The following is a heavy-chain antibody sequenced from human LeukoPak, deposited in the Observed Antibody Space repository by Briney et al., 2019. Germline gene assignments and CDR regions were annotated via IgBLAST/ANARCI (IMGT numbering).Heavy chain of an antibody. Sequence: SETLSLTCTVSGGSISSYYWSWIRQPAGKGLEWIGRIYTSGSTNYNPSLKSRVTMSVDTSKNQFSLKLSSVTAADTAVYYCASRTDSSVAFDIWGQGTMVTVSS. CDR2: IYTSGST. CDR1: GGSISSYY. J-gene: IGHJ3*02. V-gene: IGHV4-4*07. CDR3: ASRTDSSVAFDI. D-gene: IGHD3-3*01.